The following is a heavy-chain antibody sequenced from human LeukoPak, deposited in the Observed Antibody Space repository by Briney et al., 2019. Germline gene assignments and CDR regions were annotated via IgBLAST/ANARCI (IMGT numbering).Heavy chain of an antibody. Sequence: GSSVKVSCKASGGTFSSYAISWLRQAPGQGLEWMGRIIPILGIANYAQKFQGRVTITADKSTSTAYMELSSLRSEDTAVYYCATVRSSGYCSGGSCYLNWFDPWGQGTLVTVSS. D-gene: IGHD2-15*01. CDR3: ATVRSSGYCSGGSCYLNWFDP. CDR2: IIPILGIA. V-gene: IGHV1-69*04. J-gene: IGHJ5*02. CDR1: GGTFSSYA.